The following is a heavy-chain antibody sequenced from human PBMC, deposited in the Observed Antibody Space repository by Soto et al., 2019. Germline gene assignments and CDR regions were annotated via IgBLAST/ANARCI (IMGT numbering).Heavy chain of an antibody. Sequence: QVQLVQSGAEVKKPGASVKVSCKASGYTFTSYGISWVRQAPGQGLEWMGWISAYNGNTNYAQKLQGRVTMTTDTPTSTAYMELRSLRSDDTAVYYCARDQEGYCSSTSCWFDPWGQGTLVTVSS. CDR3: ARDQEGYCSSTSCWFDP. CDR1: GYTFTSYG. J-gene: IGHJ5*02. CDR2: ISAYNGNT. V-gene: IGHV1-18*01. D-gene: IGHD2-2*01.